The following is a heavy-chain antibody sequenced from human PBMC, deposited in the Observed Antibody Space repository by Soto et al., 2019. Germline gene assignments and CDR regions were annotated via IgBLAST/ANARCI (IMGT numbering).Heavy chain of an antibody. CDR1: GYTFTSYG. D-gene: IGHD3-16*01. Sequence: ASVKVSCKASGYTFTSYGISWVRQAPGQGLEWMGWISAYNGNTNYAQKLQGRVTMTTDTSTSTAYMELRSLRSDDPAVYYCARRGPGIWGPKDNPMDVWGQGTTVTVYS. V-gene: IGHV1-18*01. CDR2: ISAYNGNT. CDR3: ARRGPGIWGPKDNPMDV. J-gene: IGHJ6*02.